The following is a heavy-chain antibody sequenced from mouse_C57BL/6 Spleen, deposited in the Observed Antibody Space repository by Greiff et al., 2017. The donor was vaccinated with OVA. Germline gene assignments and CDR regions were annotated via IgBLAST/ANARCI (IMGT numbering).Heavy chain of an antibody. D-gene: IGHD2-1*01. J-gene: IGHJ3*01. V-gene: IGHV1-82*01. CDR2: IYPGDGDT. CDR3: ARERQTQTYGNSFAY. Sequence: QFQLHQSGPELVKPGASVKISCKASGYAFSSSWMNWVKQRPGKGLEWIGRIYPGDGDTNYNGKFKGKATLTADKSSSTAYMQLSSLTSEDSAVYFCARERQTQTYGNSFAYWGQGTLVTVSA. CDR1: GYAFSSSW.